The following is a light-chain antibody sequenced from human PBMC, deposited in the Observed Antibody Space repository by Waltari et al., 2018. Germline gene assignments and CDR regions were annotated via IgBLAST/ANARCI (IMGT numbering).Light chain of an antibody. J-gene: IGLJ1*01. Sequence: QSVLTQPPSASGTPGQRVTISCSGSSSNLGSNPVNWYQQLPGTAPKRLIHSNSQRPSGVPARISGSQSGTSASLAISGLQSEDEAQYFCASWDDTLNGYVFGIGTKVTVL. CDR1: SSNLGSNP. V-gene: IGLV1-44*01. CDR2: SNS. CDR3: ASWDDTLNGYV.